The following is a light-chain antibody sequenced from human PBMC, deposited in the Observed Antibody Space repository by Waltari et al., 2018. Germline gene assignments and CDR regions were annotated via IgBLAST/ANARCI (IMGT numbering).Light chain of an antibody. Sequence: DVVMTQSPDSLAVSLGERASINCKSSQTILYTSNNKSYLAWYQQKPGQPPKLLIYWASTRESGVPDRLSGSGSGTDFTLTISSLQAEDVAVYYCQQYYSTPQTFGQGTKVEIK. CDR2: WAS. V-gene: IGKV4-1*01. CDR3: QQYYSTPQT. CDR1: QTILYTSNNKSY. J-gene: IGKJ1*01.